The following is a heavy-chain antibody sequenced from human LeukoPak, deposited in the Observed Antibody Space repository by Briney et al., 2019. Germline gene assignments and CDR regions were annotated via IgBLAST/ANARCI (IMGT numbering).Heavy chain of an antibody. CDR2: IFPSGGEI. CDR3: AKDGPRSSGWEPDAFDI. D-gene: IGHD6-19*01. J-gene: IGHJ3*02. Sequence: GGSLRLSCAAPGFTFSTFAMIWVRQPPGKGLEWVSSIFPSGGEIHYADSVKGRFTISRDNSKNTLYLQMNSLRAEDTAVYYCAKDGPRSSGWEPDAFDIWGQGTMVTVSS. V-gene: IGHV3-23*01. CDR1: GFTFSTFA.